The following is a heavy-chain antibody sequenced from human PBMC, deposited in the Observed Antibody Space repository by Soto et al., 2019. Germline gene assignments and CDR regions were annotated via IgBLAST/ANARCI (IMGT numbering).Heavy chain of an antibody. CDR3: AKPYGPLAFDY. Sequence: EVQLLESGGGVVQPGGSLRLSCAASGFNFNRLGLTWVRQAPGKGLEWVSTMKATDGTKYYADSVKGRFTISRDSSTNTMYLQMNSLRVEDTAVYSCAKPYGPLAFDYWGQGTLVTVSS. CDR2: MKATDGTK. J-gene: IGHJ4*02. V-gene: IGHV3-23*01. D-gene: IGHD3-10*01. CDR1: GFNFNRLG.